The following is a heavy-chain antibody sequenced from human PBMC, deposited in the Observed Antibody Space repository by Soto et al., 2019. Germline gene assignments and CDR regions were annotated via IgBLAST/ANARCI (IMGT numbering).Heavy chain of an antibody. V-gene: IGHV1-3*01. Sequence: ASVKVSCKASGYTFSRYAIHWVRQAPGQRLEWMGWINAGNGNTKYSQKFEGRVTLTADTSANTVYMELSSLRFEDTVLYYCARDQQFRNWFDSWGQGTLVTVSS. CDR1: GYTFSRYA. CDR3: ARDQQFRNWFDS. CDR2: INAGNGNT. D-gene: IGHD6-13*01. J-gene: IGHJ5*01.